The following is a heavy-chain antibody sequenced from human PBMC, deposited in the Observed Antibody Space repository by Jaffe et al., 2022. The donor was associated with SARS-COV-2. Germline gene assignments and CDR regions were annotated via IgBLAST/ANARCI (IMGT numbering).Heavy chain of an antibody. CDR2: IYYSGST. D-gene: IGHD2-15*01. J-gene: IGHJ5*02. CDR3: ARGYCSGGSCPRGWFDP. V-gene: IGHV4-39*01. Sequence: QLQLQESGPGLVKPSETLSLTCTVSGGSISSSSYYWGWIRQPPGKGLEWIGSIYYSGSTYYNPSLKSRVTISVDTSKNQFSLKLSSVTAADTAVYYCARGYCSGGSCPRGWFDPWGQGTLVTVSS. CDR1: GGSISSSSYY.